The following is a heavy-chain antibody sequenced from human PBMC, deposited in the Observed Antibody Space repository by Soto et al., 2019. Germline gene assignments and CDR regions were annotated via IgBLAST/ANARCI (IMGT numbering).Heavy chain of an antibody. Sequence: QVQLVESGGGVVQPGRSLRLSCAASGFTFSSYGMHWVRQAPGKGLEWVAVIWYDGSNKYYADSVKGRFTISRDNSKNTLYLQMNSLRAEDTAVYYCGRGLTTVTPYFDYWGQGTLVTVSS. CDR3: GRGLTTVTPYFDY. D-gene: IGHD4-17*01. J-gene: IGHJ4*02. CDR2: IWYDGSNK. V-gene: IGHV3-33*01. CDR1: GFTFSSYG.